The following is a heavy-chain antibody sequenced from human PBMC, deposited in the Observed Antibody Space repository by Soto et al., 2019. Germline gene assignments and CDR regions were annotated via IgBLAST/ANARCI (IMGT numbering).Heavy chain of an antibody. V-gene: IGHV3-30*18. CDR1: GFTFRSYG. CDR3: AKERDVVVVAAPFDY. Sequence: GSLRLSCAASGFTFRSYGMHRVRQAPGKGLERVAVISYDGSNKYYADSVKGQFTISRNNSKNTQYLKMNSLKDKDTAVYYCAKERDVVVVAAPFDYWGQGP. D-gene: IGHD2-15*01. J-gene: IGHJ4*02. CDR2: ISYDGSNK.